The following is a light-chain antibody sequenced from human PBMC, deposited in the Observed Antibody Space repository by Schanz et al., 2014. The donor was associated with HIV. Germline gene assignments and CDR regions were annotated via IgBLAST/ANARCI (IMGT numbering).Light chain of an antibody. CDR3: AAWDDSLSGPV. V-gene: IGLV2-11*01. CDR1: SSDVGGYNY. Sequence: QSALTQPRSVSGSPGQSVTISCTGTSSDVGGYNYVSWYQQHPGKAPKLMIYDVSKRPSGVPDRFSGSKSGNTASLAISGLRSEDEADYYCAAWDDSLSGPVFGGGTKVTVL. J-gene: IGLJ2*01. CDR2: DVS.